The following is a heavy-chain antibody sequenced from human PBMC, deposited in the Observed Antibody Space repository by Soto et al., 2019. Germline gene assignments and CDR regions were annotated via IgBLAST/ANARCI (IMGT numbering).Heavy chain of an antibody. CDR2: INPNSGGT. CDR1: GYTFTGYY. Sequence: GASVKVSCKASGYTFTGYYMHWVRQAPGQGLEWMGWINPNSGGTNYAQKFQGRVTMTRDTSISTAYMELSRLRSDDTAVYYCAGDSSSSSGAFDIWGQGTMVTVSS. J-gene: IGHJ3*02. D-gene: IGHD6-6*01. CDR3: AGDSSSSSGAFDI. V-gene: IGHV1-2*02.